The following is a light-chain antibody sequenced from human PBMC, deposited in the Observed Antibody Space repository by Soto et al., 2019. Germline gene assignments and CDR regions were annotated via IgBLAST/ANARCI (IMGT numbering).Light chain of an antibody. V-gene: IGLV2-14*03. Sequence: QSVLTQPASVSDSPGQSITISCTGTSSDVGGSNFVSWYQQHPGKPPKLIIYDVANRPSGVSNRFSGSKPGNTASLTVSGLQAEDEADYYCSSYAGSSNVFGTGTKVTVL. CDR1: SSDVGGSNF. J-gene: IGLJ1*01. CDR2: DVA. CDR3: SSYAGSSNV.